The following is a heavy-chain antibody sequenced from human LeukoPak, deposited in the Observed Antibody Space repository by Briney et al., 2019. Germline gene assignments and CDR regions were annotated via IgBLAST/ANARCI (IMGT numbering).Heavy chain of an antibody. J-gene: IGHJ3*02. V-gene: IGHV4-59*08. CDR1: GGSINAYY. D-gene: IGHD5-18*01. CDR2: VRDNGEN. CDR3: ARQPANTAAFDI. Sequence: PSETLSLTCTVSGGSINAYYWSWIRQPPGKGLEWIAYVRDNGENNYNPSLKSRVAISVDAANNQISLRLNFVTAADTAIYYCARQPANTAAFDIWGLGTMVTVSS.